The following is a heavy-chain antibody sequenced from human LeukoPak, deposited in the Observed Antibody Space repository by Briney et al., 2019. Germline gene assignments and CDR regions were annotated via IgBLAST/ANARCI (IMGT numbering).Heavy chain of an antibody. Sequence: ASVKVSCKASGYTFTGYYMHWVRQAPGQGLEWMGWINPNSGGTNYAQKLQGRVTMTRDTSISTAYMELSRLRSGDTAVYYCARDFPKYCSSTSCRGSYWGQGTLVTVSS. CDR1: GYTFTGYY. V-gene: IGHV1-2*02. CDR2: INPNSGGT. CDR3: ARDFPKYCSSTSCRGSY. J-gene: IGHJ4*02. D-gene: IGHD2-2*01.